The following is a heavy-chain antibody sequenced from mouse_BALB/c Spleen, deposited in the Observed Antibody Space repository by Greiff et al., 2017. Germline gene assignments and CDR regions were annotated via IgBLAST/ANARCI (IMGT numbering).Heavy chain of an antibody. J-gene: IGHJ4*01. CDR1: GFNIKDTY. Sequence: EVQLQQSGAELVKPGASVKLSCTASGFNIKDTYMHWVKQRPEQGLEWIGRIDPANGNTKYDPKFQGKATITADTSSNTAYLQLSSLTSEDTAVYYCAIGYGSSGYAMDYWGQGTSVTVSS. CDR2: IDPANGNT. CDR3: AIGYGSSGYAMDY. D-gene: IGHD1-1*01. V-gene: IGHV14-3*02.